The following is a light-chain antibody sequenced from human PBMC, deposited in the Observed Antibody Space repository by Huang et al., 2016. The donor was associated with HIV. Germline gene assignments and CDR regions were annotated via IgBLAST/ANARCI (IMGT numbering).Light chain of an antibody. Sequence: DIQMTQSPSSVSASVGDRVTITCRASQGIRSGLAWYQQKPGKAPRLLIYAASSLKSGVPSRCSGGGFETDFTLTISSLQAEDFATYLCQDVTTLPFTFGPGTKVDI. V-gene: IGKV1-12*01. CDR3: QDVTTLPFT. CDR1: QGIRSG. J-gene: IGKJ3*01. CDR2: AAS.